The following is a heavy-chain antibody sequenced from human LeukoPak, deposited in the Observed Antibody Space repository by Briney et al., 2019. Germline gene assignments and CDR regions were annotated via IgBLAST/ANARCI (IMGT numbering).Heavy chain of an antibody. J-gene: IGHJ4*02. D-gene: IGHD3-22*01. V-gene: IGHV5-51*01. CDR1: GYSFTSYW. Sequence: GESLKISCKGSGYSFTSYWVGWVRQTPGKGLEWMGIIYPGDSDTRYSPSFQGQVTISADKSISTAYLQWSSLKASDTAMYYCARLSPAASYYDSSGYSLDYWGQGTLVTVSS. CDR3: ARLSPAASYYDSSGYSLDY. CDR2: IYPGDSDT.